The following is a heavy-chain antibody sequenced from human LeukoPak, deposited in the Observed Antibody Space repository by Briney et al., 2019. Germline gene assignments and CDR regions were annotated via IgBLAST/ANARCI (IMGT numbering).Heavy chain of an antibody. CDR1: GFTFDDYG. J-gene: IGHJ4*02. V-gene: IGHV3-20*04. CDR2: INWNGGST. CDR3: ARDSGYSYGYYFDY. D-gene: IGHD5-18*01. Sequence: PGGSLRLSCAASGFTFDDYGMSWVRQAPGKGLEWVSGINWNGGSTGYADSVKGRFTISRDNAKNSLYLQMNSLRAEDTALYYCARDSGYSYGYYFDYWGQGTLVTVSS.